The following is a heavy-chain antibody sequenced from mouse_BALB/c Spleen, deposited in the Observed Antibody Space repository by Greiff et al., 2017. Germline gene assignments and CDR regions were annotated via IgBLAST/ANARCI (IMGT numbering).Heavy chain of an antibody. CDR2: IWGDGST. D-gene: IGHD2-3*01. J-gene: IGHJ3*01. V-gene: IGHV2-3*01. Sequence: QVQLKESGPGLVAPSQCLSITCTVSGFSFTSYGVSWVRQPPGKGLEWLGVIWGDGSTNYHSALISRLSISKDNSKSPVFLKLNSLQADDTAKYYCARTGDGYYRAYWGQGTLVTVSA. CDR3: ARTGDGYYRAY. CDR1: GFSFTSYG.